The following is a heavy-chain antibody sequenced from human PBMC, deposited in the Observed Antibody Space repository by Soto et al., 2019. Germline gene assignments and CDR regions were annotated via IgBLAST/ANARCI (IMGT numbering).Heavy chain of an antibody. V-gene: IGHV2-5*02. CDR3: AHKGPEDWPLDY. Sequence: QITLKESGPTLVRPTQTLTLTCAFSGFSLSTSGVGVGWIRQPPGKALEWLAVIYWDDSKHYSPSLRSRLTTTNDTCKNHVVLTLTNMDPMDTGTYYCAHKGPEDWPLDYWCQGTLVTVSS. D-gene: IGHD3-9*01. CDR2: IYWDDSK. CDR1: GFSLSTSGVG. J-gene: IGHJ4*02.